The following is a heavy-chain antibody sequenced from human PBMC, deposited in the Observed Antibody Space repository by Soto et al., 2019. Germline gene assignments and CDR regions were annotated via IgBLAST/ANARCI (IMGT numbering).Heavy chain of an antibody. V-gene: IGHV1-2*02. CDR2: INPKSGGT. J-gene: IGHJ4*02. Sequence: SVKVSCKASGYTFTVYYMHWVRQAPGQGLEWMGWINPKSGGTMYPQKFQGRVTMTWDTSISTAYMALTRLRSDDTAVYYCARDLAKGGGSAGFDYWGQGTLVTVSS. CDR1: GYTFTVYY. CDR3: ARDLAKGGGSAGFDY. D-gene: IGHD1-26*01.